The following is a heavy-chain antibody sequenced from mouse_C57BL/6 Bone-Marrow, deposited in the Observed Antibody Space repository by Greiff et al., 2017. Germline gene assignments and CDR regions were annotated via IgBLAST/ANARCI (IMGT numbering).Heavy chain of an antibody. J-gene: IGHJ2*01. CDR3: ARDGYYSNPDY. D-gene: IGHD2-5*01. CDR2: IRNKANGYTT. CDR1: GFTFTDYY. V-gene: IGHV7-3*01. Sequence: EVNVVESGGGLVQPGGSLSLSCAASGFTFTDYYMSWVRQPPGKALEWLGFIRNKANGYTTEYSASVKGRFTISRDNSQSILYLQMNALRAEDSATYYCARDGYYSNPDYWGQGTTLTVSS.